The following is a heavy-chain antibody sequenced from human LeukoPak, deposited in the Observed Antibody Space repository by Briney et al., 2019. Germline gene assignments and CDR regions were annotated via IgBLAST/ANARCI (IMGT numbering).Heavy chain of an antibody. CDR1: GFTLSSYS. J-gene: IGHJ6*03. V-gene: IGHV3-21*01. CDR3: ARGGTMIGRVLDYMDV. Sequence: PGGALRLSCAASGFTLSSYSMNWVRQAPGKGLGWVSSISSSRSYIYYADSVKGRFTISRDNAKNSLYLQMNSLRAEDTAVYYCARGGTMIGRVLDYMDVWGKGTTVTVSS. CDR2: ISSSRSYI. D-gene: IGHD3-22*01.